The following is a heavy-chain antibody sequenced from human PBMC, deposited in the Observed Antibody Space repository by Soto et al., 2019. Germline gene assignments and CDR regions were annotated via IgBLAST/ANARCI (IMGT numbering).Heavy chain of an antibody. V-gene: IGHV3-74*01. CDR1: GFTFTNYW. CDR3: RTVFEW. CDR2: IDGVGTGT. J-gene: IGHJ4*02. Sequence: EVQLVQSGGGSVQPGGSLRLSCAASGFTFTNYWMHWVRQVPGKGLVWVSRIDGVGTGTSYSDSVRGRFTISRDNAEKMLYLQMNSLRAEDTAVYYCRTVFEWWGQGTLVTVYS. D-gene: IGHD3-9*01.